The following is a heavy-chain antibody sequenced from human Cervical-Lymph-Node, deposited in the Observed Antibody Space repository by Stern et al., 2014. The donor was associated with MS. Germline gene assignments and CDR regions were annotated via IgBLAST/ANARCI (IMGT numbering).Heavy chain of an antibody. CDR1: GFTFGDYA. Sequence: EVQLVESGGGLVQPGRSLRLSCTASGFTFGDYAMSWVRQAPGKGLEWVGFIRSKAYGGTTEYAASVKGRFTISRDDSKSIAYLQMNSLKTEDTAVYYCTLEQGYSYGFSYYYGMDVWGQGTTVTVSS. CDR3: TLEQGYSYGFSYYYGMDV. D-gene: IGHD5-18*01. CDR2: IRSKAYGGTT. V-gene: IGHV3-49*04. J-gene: IGHJ6*02.